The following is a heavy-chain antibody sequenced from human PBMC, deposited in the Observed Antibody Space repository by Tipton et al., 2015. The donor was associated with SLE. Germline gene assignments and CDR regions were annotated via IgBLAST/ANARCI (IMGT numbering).Heavy chain of an antibody. D-gene: IGHD6-19*01. Sequence: RSLRLSCAGSGFTFKNYALHWVRQAPGKGLEWVAVISHDGSSNFKADSVKGRLTVFRDNSKNTVYLQMNSLRPQDTAIYYCARGRGGTSSGWPDYYMDVWGIGSTVTVSS. J-gene: IGHJ6*03. CDR1: GFTFKNYA. CDR3: ARGRGGTSSGWPDYYMDV. V-gene: IGHV3-30-3*01. CDR2: ISHDGSSN.